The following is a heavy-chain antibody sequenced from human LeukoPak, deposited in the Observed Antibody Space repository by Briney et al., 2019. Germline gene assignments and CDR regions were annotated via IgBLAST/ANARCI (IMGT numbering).Heavy chain of an antibody. J-gene: IGHJ4*02. CDR1: GGSISSYY. D-gene: IGHD3-9*01. CDR2: INHSGST. V-gene: IGHV4-34*01. CDR3: ARQDDILTGYYY. Sequence: SETLSLTCTVSGGSISSYYWSWIRQPPGKGLEWIGEINHSGSTNYNPSLKSRVTISVDTSKNQFSLKLSSVTAADTAVYYCARQDDILTGYYYWGQGTLVTVSS.